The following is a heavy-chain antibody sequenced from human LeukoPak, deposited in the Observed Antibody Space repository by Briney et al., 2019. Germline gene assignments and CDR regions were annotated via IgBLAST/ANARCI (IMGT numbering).Heavy chain of an antibody. V-gene: IGHV3-21*01. CDR2: ISSSSSYI. Sequence: GGSLRLSCAASGFTFSSYSMNWVRQAPGKGLEWVSSISSSSSYIYYADSVKGRFTISRDNAKNSLYLQMNSLRAEDTAVYYCARENSSGYVSFYFVDYLGQGTLVTVSS. CDR3: ARENSSGYVSFYFVDY. J-gene: IGHJ4*02. D-gene: IGHD5-12*01. CDR1: GFTFSSYS.